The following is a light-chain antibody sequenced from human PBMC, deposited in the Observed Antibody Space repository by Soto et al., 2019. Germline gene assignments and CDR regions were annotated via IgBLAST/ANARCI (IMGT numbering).Light chain of an antibody. CDR3: QQYGSSPTT. Sequence: EIVLTQSPGTLSLSPGERATLSCRASQSVSSNLAWYQQKPGQAPRLLIYGASTRATGIPARFSGSGSGTEFTLTISSLQPEDFAVYYCQQYGSSPTTFGQGTKVDIK. CDR1: QSVSSN. CDR2: GAS. V-gene: IGKV3-20*01. J-gene: IGKJ1*01.